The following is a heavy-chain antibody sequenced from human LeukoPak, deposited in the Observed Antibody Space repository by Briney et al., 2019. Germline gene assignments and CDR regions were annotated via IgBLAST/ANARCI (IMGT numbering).Heavy chain of an antibody. D-gene: IGHD3-10*01. CDR3: AREGYYGSGSPPSLYFDY. J-gene: IGHJ4*02. Sequence: PGGSLGLSCAASGFTSRNYVIHWVRQAPGKGLEWVAVTSSDLNVKLYADSVKGRFTISRDNSRSTLYLQMNSLRPEDTAIYYCAREGYYGSGSPPSLYFDYWGQETLVTVSS. V-gene: IGHV3-30-3*01. CDR1: GFTSRNYV. CDR2: TSSDLNVK.